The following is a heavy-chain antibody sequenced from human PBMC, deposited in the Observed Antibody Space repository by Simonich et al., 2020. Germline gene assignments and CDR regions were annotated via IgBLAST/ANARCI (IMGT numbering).Heavy chain of an antibody. CDR3: ARGALTGDYYYMDV. V-gene: IGHV1-2*02. J-gene: IGHJ6*03. Sequence: QVQLVHSGAEVKKPGASVKVSCKASGYTFTGYYVHWVRQAPGKGLEWLRWIYPNSGGINDAQKFQVRVTMTRDTSISTAYMALSRLRSDDTAVYYCARGALTGDYYYMDVWGKGTTVTVSS. CDR2: IYPNSGGI. D-gene: IGHD7-27*01. CDR1: GYTFTGYY.